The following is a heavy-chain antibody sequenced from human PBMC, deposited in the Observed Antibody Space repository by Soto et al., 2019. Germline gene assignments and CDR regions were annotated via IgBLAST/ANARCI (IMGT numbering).Heavy chain of an antibody. D-gene: IGHD3-10*01. J-gene: IGHJ4*02. Sequence: PGGSLRLSCAASGFTFSSYGMHWVRQAPGKGLEWVAVIWYDGSNKYYADSVKGRFTISRDNSKNTLYLQMNSLRAEDTAVYYCWKDRGITMVRGVQVLWGPGTLVTVSS. CDR1: GFTFSSYG. CDR3: WKDRGITMVRGVQVL. V-gene: IGHV3-33*06. CDR2: IWYDGSNK.